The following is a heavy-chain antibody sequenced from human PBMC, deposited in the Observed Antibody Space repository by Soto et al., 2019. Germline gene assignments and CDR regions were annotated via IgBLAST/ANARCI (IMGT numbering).Heavy chain of an antibody. CDR1: GGSISSYY. CDR2: IYYRGST. D-gene: IGHD3-3*01. V-gene: IGHV4-59*01. CDR3: ARVRATIFGVVDAFDI. J-gene: IGHJ3*02. Sequence: SETLSLTCTVSGGSISSYYWSWIRQPQGKGLEWIGYIYYRGSTNYNPSLKSRVTISVDTTKNQFSLKLSSVTAADTAVYYFARVRATIFGVVDAFDIWGQGTMVTVSS.